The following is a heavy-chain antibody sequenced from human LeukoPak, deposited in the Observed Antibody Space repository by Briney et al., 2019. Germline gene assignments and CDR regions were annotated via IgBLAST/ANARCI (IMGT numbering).Heavy chain of an antibody. J-gene: IGHJ4*01. CDR3: TRYNNDHIDY. D-gene: IGHD1-14*01. V-gene: IGHV3-30*12. Sequence: GGSLRLSCAGSGFTFGGYGMHWFRQTPGKGLEWVAVIAYDGSRAFYADSVKGRFTISRDNSKNTMSVQMDDLRAEDTAVYYCTRYNNDHIDYWGQGTLVTVSS. CDR2: IAYDGSRA. CDR1: GFTFGGYG.